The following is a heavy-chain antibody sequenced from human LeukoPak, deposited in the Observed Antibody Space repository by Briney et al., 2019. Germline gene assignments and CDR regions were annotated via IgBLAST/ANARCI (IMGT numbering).Heavy chain of an antibody. CDR2: IYHSGST. CDR3: ARVVLSYSSSWRGWFDP. CDR1: GYSISSGYY. Sequence: SETLSLTCTVSGYSISSGYYWGWIRQPPGKGLEWIGSIYHSGSTYYNPSLKSRVTISVGTSKNQFSLKLSSVTAADTAVYYCARVVLSYSSSWRGWFDPWGQGTLVTVSS. J-gene: IGHJ5*02. D-gene: IGHD6-13*01. V-gene: IGHV4-38-2*02.